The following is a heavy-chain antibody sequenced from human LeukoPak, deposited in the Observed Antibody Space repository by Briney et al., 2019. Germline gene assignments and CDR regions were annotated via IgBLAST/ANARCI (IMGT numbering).Heavy chain of an antibody. J-gene: IGHJ4*02. V-gene: IGHV3-30-3*01. CDR3: TTPNGGIIAAAGTDY. CDR2: ISYDGSNK. CDR1: GFTFSSYT. D-gene: IGHD6-13*01. Sequence: GGSLRLSCAASGFTFSSYTMHWVRQPPGKGLEWVAVISYDGSNKYYADSVKGRFTISRDTSKNTLYLQMNSLKTEDTAVYYCTTPNGGIIAAAGTDYWGQGTLVTVSS.